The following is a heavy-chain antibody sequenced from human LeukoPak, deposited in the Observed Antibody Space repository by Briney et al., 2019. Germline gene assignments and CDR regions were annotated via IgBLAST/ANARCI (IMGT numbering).Heavy chain of an antibody. CDR2: FSASGST. CDR1: GASISDYY. CDR3: ARGGSTWYAFDY. D-gene: IGHD6-13*01. J-gene: IGHJ4*02. Sequence: PSETLSLTCTVSGASISDYYWSWIRQAAGKGLEWIGRFSASGSTNYNPFLKSRVTMSVETSMNQFSLKLSSVMAADTAVYYCARGGSTWYAFDYWGQGTLVTVSS. V-gene: IGHV4-4*07.